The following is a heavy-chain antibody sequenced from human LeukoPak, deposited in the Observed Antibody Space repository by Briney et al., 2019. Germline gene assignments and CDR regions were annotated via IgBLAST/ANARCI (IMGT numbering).Heavy chain of an antibody. CDR2: IRYDGSNK. J-gene: IGHJ6*03. D-gene: IGHD2-15*01. CDR1: GFTFSSYG. V-gene: IGHV3-30*02. Sequence: GSLRLSCAASGFTFSSYGMHWVRQAPGEGLEWVAFIRYDGSNKYYADSVKGRFTISRDNSKNTLYLQMNSLRAEDTAVYYCAKDWVRGRNYYYYMDVWGKGTTVTISS. CDR3: AKDWVRGRNYYYYMDV.